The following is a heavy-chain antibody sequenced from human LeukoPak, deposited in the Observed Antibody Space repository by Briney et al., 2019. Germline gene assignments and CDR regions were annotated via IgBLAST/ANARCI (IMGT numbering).Heavy chain of an antibody. V-gene: IGHV3-NL1*01. CDR3: ARAGGITMVRGVISWFDP. Sequence: GGSLRLSCAASGFTFTTYGMHWVRQAPGRGLEWVSLIYSDGRTYYADSVKGRCTISRDNSKNTLYLQMNSLRAGDTAVYYCARAGGITMVRGVISWFDPWGQGTLVTVSS. J-gene: IGHJ5*02. CDR2: IYSDGRT. CDR1: GFTFTTYG. D-gene: IGHD3-10*01.